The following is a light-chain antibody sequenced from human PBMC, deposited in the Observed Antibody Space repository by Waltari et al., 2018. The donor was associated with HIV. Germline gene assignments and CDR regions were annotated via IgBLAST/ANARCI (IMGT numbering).Light chain of an antibody. J-gene: IGLJ1*01. V-gene: IGLV1-40*01. CDR3: QSWDDSLSGYV. CDR1: KSNIGAVYA. CDR2: GNN. Sequence: QSVLTQPPSLSGAPGQRVTIPCTGSKSNIGAVYAVHWYQQVPGTAPKLLIYGNNNRPSGVPERFSGAKSDTSASLAITGLQAEDEADYYCQSWDDSLSGYVFGTGSKVTVL.